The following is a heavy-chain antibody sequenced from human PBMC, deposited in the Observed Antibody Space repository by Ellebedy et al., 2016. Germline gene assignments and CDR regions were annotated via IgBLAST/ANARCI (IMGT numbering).Heavy chain of an antibody. CDR3: AREVSGSGHFDY. CDR1: GGSVSSYY. Sequence: GSLRLXXTVSGGSVSSYYWNWVRQSAGKGLEWIGRIYSSGSANYNPSLQSRVTISLDRSKSQFSLQLSSVTAADTAVYFCAREVSGSGHFDYWGQGILVTVSS. CDR2: IYSSGSA. J-gene: IGHJ4*02. D-gene: IGHD3-10*01. V-gene: IGHV4-4*07.